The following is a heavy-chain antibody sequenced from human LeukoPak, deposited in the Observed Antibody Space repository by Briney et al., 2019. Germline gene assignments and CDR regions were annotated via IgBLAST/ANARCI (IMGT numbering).Heavy chain of an antibody. J-gene: IGHJ6*03. CDR1: GFTFSSYA. Sequence: GGSLRLSCAASGFTFSSYAMHWVRQVPGKGLEWVAVISYDGSNIYYVDSVKGRFTTSRDTSKNTLYLQMNSLRAEDTAVYYCAKVMPPGRIRFYSYYMDVWGKGTTVTVS. CDR2: ISYDGSNI. CDR3: AKVMPPGRIRFYSYYMDV. V-gene: IGHV3-30*18. D-gene: IGHD3-16*01.